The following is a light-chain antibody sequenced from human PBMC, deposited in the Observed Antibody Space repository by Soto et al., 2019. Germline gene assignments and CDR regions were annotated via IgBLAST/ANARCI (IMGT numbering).Light chain of an antibody. V-gene: IGLV1-51*01. CDR3: GAWDTRLSAVV. CDR1: SSNIEYSY. Sequence: QSVLTQPPSVSAAPGQRVTISCSGSSSNIEYSYVSWYQQLPGTAPKLLIYDNYKRPSGIAVRFSGSKSGTSATLGISGLQTGDEADYYCGAWDTRLSAVVFGGGTKVTVL. CDR2: DNY. J-gene: IGLJ3*02.